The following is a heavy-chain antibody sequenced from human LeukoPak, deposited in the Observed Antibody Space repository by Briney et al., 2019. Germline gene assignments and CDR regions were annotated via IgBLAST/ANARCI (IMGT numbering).Heavy chain of an antibody. D-gene: IGHD6-13*01. CDR2: IYHSGST. CDR1: GGSISSYY. J-gene: IGHJ4*02. Sequence: SETLSLTCTVSGGSISSYYWSWIRQPPGKGLEWIGSIYHSGSTYYNPSLKSRVTISVDTSKNQFSLKLSSVTAADTAVYYCARDKRGYSSSWFDYWGQGTLVTVSS. V-gene: IGHV4-38-2*02. CDR3: ARDKRGYSSSWFDY.